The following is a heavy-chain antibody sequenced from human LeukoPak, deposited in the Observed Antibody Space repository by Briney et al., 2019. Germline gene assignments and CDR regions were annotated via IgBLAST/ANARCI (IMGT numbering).Heavy chain of an antibody. CDR2: INPNSGGT. Sequence: ASVKVSCKASGYTFTGYYMHWGRQAPGQGLEWMGRINPNSGGTNYAQKFQGRVTMTRDTSISTAYMELSRLRSDDTAVYYCARGSHNNYYDSSGYPHWGQGTLVTVSS. J-gene: IGHJ4*02. D-gene: IGHD3-22*01. CDR3: ARGSHNNYYDSSGYPH. CDR1: GYTFTGYY. V-gene: IGHV1-2*06.